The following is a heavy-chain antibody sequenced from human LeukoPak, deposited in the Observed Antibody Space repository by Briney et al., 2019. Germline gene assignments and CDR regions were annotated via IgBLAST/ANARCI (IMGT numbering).Heavy chain of an antibody. D-gene: IGHD3-10*01. Sequence: PSETLSLTCTVSGGSISSYYWSWIRQPPGKGLEWIGYIYYSGSTNYNPSLKSRVTISVDTSKNQFSLKLSSVTAADTAVYYCARGGDYGSMVRGVIPYGMDVWGKGTTVTVSS. CDR1: GGSISSYY. CDR3: ARGGDYGSMVRGVIPYGMDV. J-gene: IGHJ6*04. CDR2: IYYSGST. V-gene: IGHV4-59*01.